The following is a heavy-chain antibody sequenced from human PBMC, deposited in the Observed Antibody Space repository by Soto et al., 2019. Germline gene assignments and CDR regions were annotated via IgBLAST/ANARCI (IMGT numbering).Heavy chain of an antibody. CDR3: ARDLDLLLPAAGY. Sequence: GASVKVSCKASGYTFTSYAMHWVRQAPGQRLEWMGWINAGNGNTKYSQKFQGRVTMTRDTSTSTVYMELSSLKSEDTAVYYCARDLDLLLPAAGYWGQGTLVTVSS. CDR1: GYTFTSYA. J-gene: IGHJ4*02. D-gene: IGHD2-2*01. CDR2: INAGNGNT. V-gene: IGHV1-3*01.